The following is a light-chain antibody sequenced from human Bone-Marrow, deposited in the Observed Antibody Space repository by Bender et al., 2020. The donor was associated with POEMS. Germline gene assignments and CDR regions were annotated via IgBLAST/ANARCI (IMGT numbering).Light chain of an antibody. J-gene: IGLJ2*01. CDR1: NIGSKS. V-gene: IGLV3-21*02. CDR3: QAWGYNTGVV. Sequence: SYVLTQPPSVSVAPGQTARITCGGYNIGSKSVHWYQQRPGQAPLLVVYDDSDLPSGIPERLPGSNSGNTATLTIRRVEAGDEADYYCQAWGYNTGVVFGEGTKLTVL. CDR2: DDS.